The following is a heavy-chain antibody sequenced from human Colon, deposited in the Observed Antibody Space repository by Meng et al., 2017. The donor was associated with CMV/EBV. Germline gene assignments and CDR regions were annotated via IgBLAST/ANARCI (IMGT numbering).Heavy chain of an antibody. D-gene: IGHD3-10*01. CDR1: GYTFTGYY. CDR2: INPNSGGT. V-gene: IGHV1-2*02. CDR3: ARDRRGSGRYYYGMDV. Sequence: ASVKVSCKASGYTFTGYYMHWVRQAPGQGLEWMGWINPNSGGTNYAQKFQGRVTMTRDTSISTAYMELSRRRSDDAAVYYCARDRRGSGRYYYGMDVWGQGTTVTVSS. J-gene: IGHJ6*02.